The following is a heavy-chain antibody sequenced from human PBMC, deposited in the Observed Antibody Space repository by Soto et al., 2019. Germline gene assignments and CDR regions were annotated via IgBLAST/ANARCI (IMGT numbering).Heavy chain of an antibody. V-gene: IGHV4-4*02. J-gene: IGHJ5*02. Sequence: PSETLSLTCAVSGGSIASSDWWNWVRQTPEKGLEWIGEIFHEGNIIYNPSLKSRVTISVDKSKNQFSLKLTSVTAADTAVYYCARGLYYYGWGSYYNRGDWFDPWGQGTLVTVSS. CDR3: ARGLYYYGWGSYYNRGDWFDP. CDR1: GGSIASSDW. D-gene: IGHD3-10*01. CDR2: IFHEGNI.